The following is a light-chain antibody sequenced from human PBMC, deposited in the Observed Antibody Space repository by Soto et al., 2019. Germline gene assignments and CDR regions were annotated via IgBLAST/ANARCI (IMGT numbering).Light chain of an antibody. Sequence: AIQMTQSPSSLSASVGDRVTITCRASQGIRNDLGWYQQKPGKAPKLLIYAASSLQSGVPSRFSGSGSGTDFTLTISSLQPEDFATNYCLQDYNYLTFGGGTKVEIK. J-gene: IGKJ4*01. CDR2: AAS. CDR1: QGIRND. CDR3: LQDYNYLT. V-gene: IGKV1-6*01.